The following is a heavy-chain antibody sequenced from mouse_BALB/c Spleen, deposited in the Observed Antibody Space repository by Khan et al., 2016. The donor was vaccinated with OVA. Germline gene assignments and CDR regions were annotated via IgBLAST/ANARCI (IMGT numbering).Heavy chain of an antibody. D-gene: IGHD6-1*01. CDR2: INPYNGAT. CDR3: ARGNLQSYYFDY. J-gene: IGHJ2*01. V-gene: IGHV1S136*01. CDR1: GYRFTSYI. Sequence: EVQLQQSGPELVKPGTSVKMSCKASGYRFTSYIIHWVKQKPGQGLEWIGYINPYNGATKYNEKFKGKATLTSDKSSNTAYMELSSLTSEDSAVYYCARGNLQSYYFDYWGQGTTLTVSS.